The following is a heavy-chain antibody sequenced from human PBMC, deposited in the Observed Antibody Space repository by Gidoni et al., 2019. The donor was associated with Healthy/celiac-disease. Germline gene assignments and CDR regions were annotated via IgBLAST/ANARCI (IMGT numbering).Heavy chain of an antibody. CDR1: EFTFDDYA. V-gene: IGHV3-9*01. D-gene: IGHD5-18*01. CDR3: AKDRERGYSYGYDY. J-gene: IGHJ4*02. CDR2: ISWTSGSI. Sequence: EVQLVESGGGLVQPGRSLRLSCAASEFTFDDYAMHWVRTAPGKGLEWGSGISWTSGSIGYADSVKGRFTISRDNAKNSLYLQMNSLRAEDTALYYCAKDRERGYSYGYDYWGQGTLVTVSS.